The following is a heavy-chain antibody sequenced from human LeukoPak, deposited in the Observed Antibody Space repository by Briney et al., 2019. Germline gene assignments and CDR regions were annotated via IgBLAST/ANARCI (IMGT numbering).Heavy chain of an antibody. D-gene: IGHD5-18*01. CDR2: ISYDGSNK. J-gene: IGHJ3*02. CDR1: GFSFSSYG. CDR3: AKPFFGDTAMVTDAFDI. Sequence: GGSLRLSCAASGFSFSSYGMHWVREAPGKGLEWVAVISYDGSNKYYADSVKGRFTMSRDNSKNTLYLQMNSLRAEDTAVYYCAKPFFGDTAMVTDAFDIWGQGTMVTVSS. V-gene: IGHV3-30*18.